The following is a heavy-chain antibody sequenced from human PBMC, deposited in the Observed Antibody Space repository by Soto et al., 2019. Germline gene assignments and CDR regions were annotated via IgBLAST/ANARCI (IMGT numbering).Heavy chain of an antibody. V-gene: IGHV3-11*01. CDR1: GFTFSDYY. Sequence: GGSLRLSCAASGFTFSDYYMSWIRQAPGKGLEWVSYISSSGSTIYYADSVKGRFTISRDNAKNSLYLQMNSLRAEDTAVYYCARDYDFWSGYQTDPENWFDPWGQGTLVTVSS. CDR2: ISSSGSTI. CDR3: ARDYDFWSGYQTDPENWFDP. J-gene: IGHJ5*02. D-gene: IGHD3-3*01.